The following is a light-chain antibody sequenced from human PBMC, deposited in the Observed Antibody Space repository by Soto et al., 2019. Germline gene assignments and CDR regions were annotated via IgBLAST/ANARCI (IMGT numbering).Light chain of an antibody. V-gene: IGLV2-8*01. J-gene: IGLJ1*01. CDR3: SSYAGSDNFV. CDR2: EVN. CDR1: SGDIGAYDF. Sequence: QSALTQPPSASGSLGQSVTISCTGTSGDIGAYDFVSWYRQHPGEAPKLIMSEVNQRPSGVPDRLSGSKSGSTASLTVSGLQPDDEADYYCSSYAGSDNFVFGTGTKLTVL.